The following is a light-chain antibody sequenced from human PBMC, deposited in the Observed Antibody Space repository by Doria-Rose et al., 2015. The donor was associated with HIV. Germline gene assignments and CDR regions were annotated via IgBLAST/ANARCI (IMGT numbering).Light chain of an antibody. CDR1: QRCSSHY. CDR2: DGS. Sequence: ETVMTQSPGTLTLSPGERATLYRRASQRCSSHYLAWYQQQPGQAPSLLIYDGSTRATGIPDRFSASGSGTDFTLTINRLEPEDFALYYCHQYGTSWTFGQGTKVEI. V-gene: IGKV3-20*01. J-gene: IGKJ1*01. CDR3: HQYGTSWT.